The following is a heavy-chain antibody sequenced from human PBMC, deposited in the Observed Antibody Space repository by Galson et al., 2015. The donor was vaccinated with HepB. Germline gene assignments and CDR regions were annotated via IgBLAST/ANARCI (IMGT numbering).Heavy chain of an antibody. J-gene: IGHJ6*02. Sequence: SLRLSCAASGFTFRSSRMHWVRQAPGTGLEWVALISFAGGNTYYADNVKRRLTISRDNSKNSLHLQMRSLRVDDTAVYYCAKDKGSGSYTTDGMDVWGQGTTVTVSS. CDR2: ISFAGGNT. V-gene: IGHV3-30*18. D-gene: IGHD3-10*01. CDR3: AKDKGSGSYTTDGMDV. CDR1: GFTFRSSR.